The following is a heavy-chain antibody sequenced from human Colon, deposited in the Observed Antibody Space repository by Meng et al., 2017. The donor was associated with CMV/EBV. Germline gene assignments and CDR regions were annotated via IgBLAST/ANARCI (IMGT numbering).Heavy chain of an antibody. CDR2: INHSGNT. D-gene: IGHD2-21*01. V-gene: IGHV4-34*01. CDR3: ARAFCGGECYSSSNYYYGMDV. Sequence: GSLRLSCAVFGGSFSGYYWSWIRQSPGKGLEWIGEINHSGNTNYNPSLKSRVTISADTSKNQVSVKLRSVTAADTVVYYCARAFCGGECYSSSNYYYGMDVWGQGTAVTVSS. J-gene: IGHJ6*02. CDR1: GGSFSGYY.